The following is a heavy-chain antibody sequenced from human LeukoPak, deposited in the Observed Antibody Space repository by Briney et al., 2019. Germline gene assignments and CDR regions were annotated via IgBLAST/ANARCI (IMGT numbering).Heavy chain of an antibody. J-gene: IGHJ4*02. V-gene: IGHV3-72*01. CDR2: IRNKINSYTT. CDR3: ARVNWNDGDYFDY. Sequence: GGSLRLSCAASGFSFSDYYMDWVRQAPGKGLKWVGRIRNKINSYTTKYAASEKGRFTISRDDSKNSLYLQMDSLKTDDTAVYYCARVNWNDGDYFDYWGQGTLVTVSS. CDR1: GFSFSDYY. D-gene: IGHD1-1*01.